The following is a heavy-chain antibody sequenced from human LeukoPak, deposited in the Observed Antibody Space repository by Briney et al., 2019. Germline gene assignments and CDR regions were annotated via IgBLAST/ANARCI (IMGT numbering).Heavy chain of an antibody. V-gene: IGHV3-21*01. CDR3: ARRSPNYYFDY. CDR1: GFTFSNYN. CDR2: ISSSNNYI. J-gene: IGHJ4*02. Sequence: GGSLRLSCAASGFTFSNYNMNWVRQAPGKGLEWVSSISSSNNYIYYADSVKGRFTISRGNAKNSLYLQMNSLRAEDTAVYYCARRSPNYYFDYWGQGTPVTVSS.